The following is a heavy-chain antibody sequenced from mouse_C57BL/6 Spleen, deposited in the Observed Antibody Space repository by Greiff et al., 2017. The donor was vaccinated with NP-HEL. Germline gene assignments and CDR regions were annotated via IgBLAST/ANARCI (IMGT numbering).Heavy chain of an antibody. CDR2: IDPETGGT. D-gene: IGHD2-3*01. CDR1: GYTFTDYE. CDR3: TRWDGYYEDY. J-gene: IGHJ2*01. V-gene: IGHV1-15*01. Sequence: VQLVESGAELVRPGASVTLSCKASGYTFTDYEMHWVKQTPVHGLEWIGAIDPETGGTAYNQKFKGKAILTADKSSSTAYMELRSLTSEDSAVYYCTRWDGYYEDYWGQGTTLTVSS.